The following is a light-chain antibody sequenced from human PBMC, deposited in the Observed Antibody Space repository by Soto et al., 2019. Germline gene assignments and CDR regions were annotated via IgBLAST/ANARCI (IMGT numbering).Light chain of an antibody. V-gene: IGLV1-44*01. CDR2: TDN. J-gene: IGLJ1*01. Sequence: QAVVTQPPSASGTPGQRVTISCSGSSSNIGSNAVNWYQQFPGTAPKLLIYTDNQRPSGVPDRFSGSKSGTSASLAISGLQSEDEAGYFCAAWDGSLNAYVFGTGTKLTVL. CDR1: SSNIGSNA. CDR3: AAWDGSLNAYV.